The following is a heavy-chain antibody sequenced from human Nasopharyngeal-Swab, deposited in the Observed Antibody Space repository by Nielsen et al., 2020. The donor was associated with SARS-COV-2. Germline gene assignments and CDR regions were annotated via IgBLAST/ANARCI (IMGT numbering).Heavy chain of an antibody. D-gene: IGHD3-3*01. CDR1: GFTFSSYS. V-gene: IGHV3-21*01. J-gene: IGHJ6*02. CDR2: ISSSSGYI. CDR3: ARDPGPADYDFWSGYPGGMDV. Sequence: GESLKISCAASGFTFSSYSMNWVRQAPGKGLEWVSSISSSSGYIYYADSVKGRFTISRDNAKNSLYLQMNSLRAEDTAVDYCARDPGPADYDFWSGYPGGMDVWGQGTTVTVSS.